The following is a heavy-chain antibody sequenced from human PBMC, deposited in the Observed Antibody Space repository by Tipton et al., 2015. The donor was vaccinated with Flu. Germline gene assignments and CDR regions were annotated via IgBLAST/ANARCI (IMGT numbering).Heavy chain of an antibody. Sequence: TLSLTCAVYGGSFSGYYWSWIRQPPGKGLEWIGEINHSGSTNYNPSLKSRVTISVDTSKNQFSLKLSSVTAADTAVYYCARARPKSVVVPAARAKNWCGPWGQGTLVTVSS. J-gene: IGHJ5*02. CDR2: INHSGST. V-gene: IGHV4-34*01. D-gene: IGHD2-2*01. CDR3: ARARPKSVVVPAARAKNWCGP. CDR1: GGSFSGYY.